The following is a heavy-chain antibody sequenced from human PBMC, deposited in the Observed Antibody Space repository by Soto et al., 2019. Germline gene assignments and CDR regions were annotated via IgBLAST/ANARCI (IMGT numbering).Heavy chain of an antibody. CDR2: IYYSGSP. V-gene: IGHV4-59*01. CDR1: GGSISSYS. D-gene: IGHD6-13*01. CDR3: ARVTLAAAGVWFDP. J-gene: IGHJ5*02. Sequence: SETLSLTCTVSGGSISSYSWSWIRQPPGKGLEWIGYIYYSGSPNYNPSLKSRVTISVDTSKNQVSLKLTSVTDADTAVYYCARVTLAAAGVWFDPWGQGTLVTVSS.